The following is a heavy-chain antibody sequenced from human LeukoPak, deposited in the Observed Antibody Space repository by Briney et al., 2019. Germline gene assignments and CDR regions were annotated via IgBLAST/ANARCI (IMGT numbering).Heavy chain of an antibody. V-gene: IGHV4-34*01. CDR1: GGSFSGYY. J-gene: IGHJ5*02. Sequence: PSETLSLTCAVYGGSFSGYYWSWIRQPPGKGLEWIGEINHSGSTNYNPSLKSRVTISVDTSKNQFSLKLSSVTAADTAVYYCARDARYGDYGWFDPWGQGTLVTVSS. D-gene: IGHD4-17*01. CDR3: ARDARYGDYGWFDP. CDR2: INHSGST.